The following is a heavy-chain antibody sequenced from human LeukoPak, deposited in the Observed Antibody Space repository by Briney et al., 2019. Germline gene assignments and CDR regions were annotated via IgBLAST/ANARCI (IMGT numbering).Heavy chain of an antibody. CDR3: ANTDCSSTSCPDY. CDR1: GFTFSSYA. J-gene: IGHJ4*02. Sequence: PGGSLRLSCAASGFTFSSYAMSWVRQAPGKGLEWVSAISGSGGSTYYADSVKGRFTISRDNSKNTLYLQMNSLRAEDTAVYYCANTDCSSTSCPDYWGQGTLVTVSS. CDR2: ISGSGGST. D-gene: IGHD2-2*01. V-gene: IGHV3-23*01.